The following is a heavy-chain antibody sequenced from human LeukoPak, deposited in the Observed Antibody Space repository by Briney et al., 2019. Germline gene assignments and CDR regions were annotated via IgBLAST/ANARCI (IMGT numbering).Heavy chain of an antibody. CDR3: ARDRFRSHYYDSSGYYCSGPRFDY. CDR1: GYTFTSYG. D-gene: IGHD3-22*01. J-gene: IGHJ4*02. Sequence: GASVKVSCKASGYTFTSYGISWVRQAPGQGLEWMGWISAYNGNTNYAQKLQGRVTMTTDTSTSTAYMELRSLRSDDTAVYYCARDRFRSHYYDSSGYYCSGPRFDYWGQGTLVTVSS. V-gene: IGHV1-18*01. CDR2: ISAYNGNT.